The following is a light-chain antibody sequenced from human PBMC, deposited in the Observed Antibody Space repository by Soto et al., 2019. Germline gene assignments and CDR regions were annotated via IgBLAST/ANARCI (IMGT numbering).Light chain of an antibody. V-gene: IGLV2-14*01. J-gene: IGLJ1*01. CDR3: TSYTTSTTPYV. CDR1: SSDVGTYSY. CDR2: DVN. Sequence: QSVLTEPASVSGSPGKSITISCAGTSSDVGTYSYVSWYQQHPGKAPKLMIYDVNNRPSGVSNRFSGSKSGNTASLTISGLQAEDEADYYCTSYTTSTTPYVFGGGTKVTVL.